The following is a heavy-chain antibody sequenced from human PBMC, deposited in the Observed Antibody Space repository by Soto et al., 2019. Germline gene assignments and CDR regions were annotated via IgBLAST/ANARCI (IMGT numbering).Heavy chain of an antibody. J-gene: IGHJ3*02. CDR1: GFTFSSYS. Sequence: GGSLRLSCAASGFTFSSYSMNWVRQAPGKGLEWVSYISSSSSTIYYADSVKGRFTISRDNAKNSLYLQMNCLRAEDTAVYYCARDAPGGPDAFDIWGQGTMVTVSS. D-gene: IGHD3-10*01. CDR3: ARDAPGGPDAFDI. V-gene: IGHV3-48*04. CDR2: ISSSSSTI.